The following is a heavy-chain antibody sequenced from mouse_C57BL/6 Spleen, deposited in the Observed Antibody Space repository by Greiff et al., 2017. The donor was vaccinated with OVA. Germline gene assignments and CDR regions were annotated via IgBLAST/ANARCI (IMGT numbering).Heavy chain of an antibody. V-gene: IGHV1-76*01. CDR2: IYPGSGNT. CDR3: ARRGYGYDGAWFAY. CDR1: GYTFTDYY. D-gene: IGHD2-2*01. J-gene: IGHJ3*01. Sequence: QVQLQQSGAELVRPGASVKLSCKASGYTFTDYYINWVKQRPGQGLEWIARIYPGSGNTYYNEKFKGKATLTAEKSSSTAYMQLSSLTSEDSAVYFCARRGYGYDGAWFAYWGQGTLVTVSA.